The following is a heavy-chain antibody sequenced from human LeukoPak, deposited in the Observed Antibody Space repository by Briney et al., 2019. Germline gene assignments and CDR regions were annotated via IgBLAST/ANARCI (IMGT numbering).Heavy chain of an antibody. Sequence: PSETLSLTCTVSGGSIRSYYWSWIRQSPGKGLEWIGFIFYTGNTNYNPSLKSRVTISVDTSKNQFSLKLSSVTAADTAVYYCARAYCTGGSCYSGYFDYWGQGTLVTVSS. D-gene: IGHD2-15*01. CDR3: ARAYCTGGSCYSGYFDY. V-gene: IGHV4-59*08. CDR1: GGSIRSYY. J-gene: IGHJ4*02. CDR2: IFYTGNT.